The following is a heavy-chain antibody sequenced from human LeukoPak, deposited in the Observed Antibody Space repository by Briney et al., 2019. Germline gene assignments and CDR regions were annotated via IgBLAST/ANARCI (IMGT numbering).Heavy chain of an antibody. D-gene: IGHD6-19*01. Sequence: SVKVSCKASGGTFSSYAISWVRQAPGQGLEWMGGIIPIFGTANYAQKFQGRVTITADESTSTAYMELSSLRSDDTAVYYCARVQDSSGWYLTVAREVTGYYYYGMDVWGQGTTVTVSS. J-gene: IGHJ6*02. CDR3: ARVQDSSGWYLTVAREVTGYYYYGMDV. CDR1: GGTFSSYA. CDR2: IIPIFGTA. V-gene: IGHV1-69*13.